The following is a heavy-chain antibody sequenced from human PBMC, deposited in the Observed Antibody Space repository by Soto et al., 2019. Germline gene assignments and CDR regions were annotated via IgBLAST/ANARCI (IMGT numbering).Heavy chain of an antibody. CDR2: IYYSGSA. CDR1: GGSISSYY. D-gene: IGHD6-19*01. V-gene: IGHV4-59*01. CDR3: ARGLAMAGKGFDP. J-gene: IGHJ5*02. Sequence: NPSETLSLTCTVSGGSISSYYWSWIRQPPGKGLEWIGYIYYSGSAYYSPSLRSRVTISVDTSKNQFSLKLSSVTASDTAVYYCARGLAMAGKGFDPWGQGTLVTVSS.